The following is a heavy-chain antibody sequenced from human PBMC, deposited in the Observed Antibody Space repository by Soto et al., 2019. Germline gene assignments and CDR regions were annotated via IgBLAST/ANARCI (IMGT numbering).Heavy chain of an antibody. CDR2: IXXXXXX. CDR1: GFTFSNYA. CDR3: XXXXXXXXXXXY. Sequence: EVQLLESGGGLIQPGGSLRLSCAVSGFTFSNYAMSWVRQAPGXGLEWVSTIXXXXXXXXXXSVKGRFTXSXXNXKNXXXXXXXXXXXXXXXXXXXXXXXXXXXXXXYXGQGTLVTVS. V-gene: IGHV3-23*01. J-gene: IGHJ4*02.